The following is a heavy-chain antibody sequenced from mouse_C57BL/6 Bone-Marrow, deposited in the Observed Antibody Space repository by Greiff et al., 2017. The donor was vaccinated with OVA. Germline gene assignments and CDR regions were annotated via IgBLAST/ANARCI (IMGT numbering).Heavy chain of an antibody. CDR2: ISYDGSN. D-gene: IGHD1-1*01. CDR1: GYSITSGYY. Sequence: EVKLQESGPGLVKPSQSLSLTCSVTGYSITSGYYWNWIRQFPGNKLEWMGYISYDGSNNYNPSLKNRISITRDTSKNQFFLKLNSVTTEDTATYYCARGATVAPFAYWDQGTLVTVSA. CDR3: ARGATVAPFAY. J-gene: IGHJ3*01. V-gene: IGHV3-6*01.